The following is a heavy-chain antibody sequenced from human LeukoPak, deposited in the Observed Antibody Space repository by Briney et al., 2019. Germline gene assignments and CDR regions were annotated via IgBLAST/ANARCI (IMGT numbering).Heavy chain of an antibody. D-gene: IGHD5-12*01. CDR3: ARGRLKGMATTFDY. CDR1: GFTFSSYA. V-gene: IGHV3-64*01. Sequence: PGGSLRLSCAASGFTFSSYAMHWVRQAPGKGLEYVSAISSNGGSTYYANSVTGRFTISRDNSKNTLYLQMGSLRAEDMAVYYCARGRLKGMATTFDYWGQGTLVTVSS. J-gene: IGHJ4*02. CDR2: ISSNGGST.